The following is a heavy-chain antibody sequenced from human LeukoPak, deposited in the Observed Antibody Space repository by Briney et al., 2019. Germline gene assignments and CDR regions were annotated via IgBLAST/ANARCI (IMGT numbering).Heavy chain of an antibody. CDR3: ASCSNTCYAVDYYYHGMDV. J-gene: IGHJ6*02. D-gene: IGHD2-2*01. CDR1: GGTFSSYA. Sequence: SVKVSCKASGGTFSSYAISWVRQAPGQGLEWMGGIIPIFGTANYARKFQGRVTITADESTSTAYMELSSLRSEDTAMYYCASCSNTCYAVDYYYHGMDVWGQGTTVTVSS. CDR2: IIPIFGTA. V-gene: IGHV1-69*13.